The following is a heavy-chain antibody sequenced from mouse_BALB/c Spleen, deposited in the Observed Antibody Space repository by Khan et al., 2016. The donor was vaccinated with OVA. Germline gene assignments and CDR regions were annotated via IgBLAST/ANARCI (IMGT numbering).Heavy chain of an antibody. V-gene: IGHV2-3*01. Sequence: QVQLKQSGPGLVAPSQSLSITCTVSGFSLTSSGVSWVRQSPGKGLEWLGVIWGDGSSNYNSTLISRLIISKDQSKSQVFFKLTGLQTDDTATYYCAKFTPDYYSMDYWGQGTSVTVSS. D-gene: IGHD1-1*01. J-gene: IGHJ4*01. CDR2: IWGDGSS. CDR3: AKFTPDYYSMDY. CDR1: GFSLTSSG.